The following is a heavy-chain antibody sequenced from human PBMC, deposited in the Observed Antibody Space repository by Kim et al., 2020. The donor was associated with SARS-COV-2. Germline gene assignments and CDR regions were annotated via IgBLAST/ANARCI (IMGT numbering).Heavy chain of an antibody. D-gene: IGHD6-6*01. J-gene: IGHJ4*02. CDR3: AKCPVTSSSSPFDY. V-gene: IGHV3-23*01. Sequence: ADSVKGRFTNSRDNSKNTLYLQMNSLRAEDTAVYYCAKCPVTSSSSPFDYWGQGTLVTVSS.